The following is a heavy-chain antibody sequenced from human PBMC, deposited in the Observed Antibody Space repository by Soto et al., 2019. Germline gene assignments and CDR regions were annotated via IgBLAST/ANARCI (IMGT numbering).Heavy chain of an antibody. CDR1: GFTFSSYA. CDR2: ISYDGSNK. Sequence: GGSLRLSCAASGFTFSSYAMHWVRQAPGKGLEWVAVISYDGSNKYYADSVKGRFTISRDNSKNTLYLQMNSLRAEDTAVYYCARDLVDYWGQGTLVTVSS. CDR3: ARDLVDY. D-gene: IGHD2-2*01. V-gene: IGHV3-30-3*01. J-gene: IGHJ4*02.